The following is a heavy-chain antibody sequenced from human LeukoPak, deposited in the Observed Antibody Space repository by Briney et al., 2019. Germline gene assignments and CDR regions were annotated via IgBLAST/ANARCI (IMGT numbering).Heavy chain of an antibody. V-gene: IGHV3-23*01. J-gene: IGHJ4*02. Sequence: GGSLRLSCAASGFTFSSYAMSWVRQAPGKGLEWVSAISGSGGSTYYADSVKGRFTISRDNSKNTLYLQMNSLRAEDTAVYYCAKDLSYSTRPYYFDYWGQGTLVTVSS. D-gene: IGHD1-26*01. CDR1: GFTFSSYA. CDR3: AKDLSYSTRPYYFDY. CDR2: ISGSGGST.